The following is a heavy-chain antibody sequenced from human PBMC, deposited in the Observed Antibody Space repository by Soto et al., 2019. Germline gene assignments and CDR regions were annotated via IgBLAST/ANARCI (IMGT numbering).Heavy chain of an antibody. J-gene: IGHJ4*02. D-gene: IGHD2-8*01. CDR1: GFTFSSYA. V-gene: IGHV3-30*18. CDR2: ISYDGSNK. Sequence: GGSLRLSCAASGFTFSSYAMSWVRQAPGKGLEWVAVISYDGSNKYYADSVKGRFTISRDNSKNTLYLQMNSLRAEDTAVYYCANHGAYFDYWGQGTLVTVSS. CDR3: ANHGAYFDY.